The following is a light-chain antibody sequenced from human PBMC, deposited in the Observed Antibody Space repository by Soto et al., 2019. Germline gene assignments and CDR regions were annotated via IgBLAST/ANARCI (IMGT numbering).Light chain of an antibody. CDR1: QGISSY. CDR3: QQRNSYPR. CDR2: AAS. V-gene: IGKV1-9*01. J-gene: IGKJ1*01. Sequence: DIQLTQSPSFLSASGGDRVTITCRASQGISSYLAWYQQKPGKAPKLLIYAASTLESGVTSRFSGSRSGTEFTLTISNLQPEDFATYNCQQRNSYPRFGQGTKVEIK.